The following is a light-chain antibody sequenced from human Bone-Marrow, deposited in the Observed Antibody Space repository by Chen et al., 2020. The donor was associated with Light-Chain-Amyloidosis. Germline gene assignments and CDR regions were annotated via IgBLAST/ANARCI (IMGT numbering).Light chain of an antibody. CDR2: EDD. Sequence: NFMLTQPHSVSESPGKTVIISCTRSSGSIATNYVQWYEQRPGSSPTTVIYEDDQRPSGVPDRFSGSIDRSSDSASLTISGLKTEDEADYYCQSYQGSSQGVFGGGTKLTVL. CDR3: QSYQGSSQGV. CDR1: SGSIATNY. J-gene: IGLJ3*02. V-gene: IGLV6-57*01.